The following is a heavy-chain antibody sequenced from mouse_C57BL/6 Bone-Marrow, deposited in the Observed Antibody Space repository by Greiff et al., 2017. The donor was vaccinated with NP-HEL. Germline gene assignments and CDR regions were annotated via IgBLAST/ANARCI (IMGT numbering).Heavy chain of an antibody. Sequence: EVKLMESGGDLVKPGGSLKLSCAASGFTFSSYGMSWVRQTPDKRLEWVATISSGGSYTYYPASVHGRFTISRDTAKNTLYLQMNTLKYEDTAMYYCERRSNYSERYYDVWGTGTTVTVSS. CDR3: ERRSNYSERYYDV. J-gene: IGHJ1*03. CDR1: GFTFSSYG. CDR2: ISSGGSYT. D-gene: IGHD2-12*01. V-gene: IGHV5-6*02.